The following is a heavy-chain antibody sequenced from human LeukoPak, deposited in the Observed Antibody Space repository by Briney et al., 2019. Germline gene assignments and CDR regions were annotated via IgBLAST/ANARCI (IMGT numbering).Heavy chain of an antibody. V-gene: IGHV3-64*01. CDR3: ARGNSPDGSGAEYFQH. CDR1: GFTFSSYA. CDR2: ISSNGGST. Sequence: PGGSLRLSCAASGFTFSSYAMHWVRQAPGKGLEHVSAISSNGGSTYYANSVKGRFTISRDNSKNTLYLQMGSLRAEDMAVYYCARGNSPDGSGAEYFQHWGQGTLVTVSS. J-gene: IGHJ1*01. D-gene: IGHD2-21*01.